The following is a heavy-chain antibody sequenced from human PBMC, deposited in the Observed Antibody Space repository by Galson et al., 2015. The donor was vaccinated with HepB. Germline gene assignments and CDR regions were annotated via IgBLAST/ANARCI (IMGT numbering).Heavy chain of an antibody. CDR1: GFTFSSYA. J-gene: IGHJ3*02. CDR2: ISYDGSNK. D-gene: IGHD3-22*01. CDR3: ARDQRYYDSSGYLDAFDI. Sequence: SLRLSCAASGFTFSSYAMHWVRQAPGKGLEWVAVISYDGSNKYYADSVKGRFTISRDNSKNTLYLQMNSLRAEDTAVYYCARDQRYYDSSGYLDAFDIWGQGTMVTVSS. V-gene: IGHV3-30*04.